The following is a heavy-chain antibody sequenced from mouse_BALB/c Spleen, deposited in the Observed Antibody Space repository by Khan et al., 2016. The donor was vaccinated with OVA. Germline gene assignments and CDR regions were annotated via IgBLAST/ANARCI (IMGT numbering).Heavy chain of an antibody. CDR2: IDPANGNT. CDR3: ASPYDYGFAY. D-gene: IGHD2-4*01. CDR1: GFNIKDTY. V-gene: IGHV14-3*02. J-gene: IGHJ3*01. Sequence: VRLQQSGAELVKPGASVKLSCTASGFNIKDTYMHWVKQRPEQGLEWIGRIDPANGNTKYAPKFQGKATITADTSSNTAYLQLSSLTSEDTAVYDCASPYDYGFAYWGQGTLVTVSA.